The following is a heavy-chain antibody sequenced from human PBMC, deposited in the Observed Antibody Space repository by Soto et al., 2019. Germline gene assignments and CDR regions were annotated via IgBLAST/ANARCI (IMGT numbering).Heavy chain of an antibody. V-gene: IGHV3-33*01. Sequence: QVQLVESGGGVVQPGRSLRLSCAASGFTFSTYGIHWVRQAPAKGLEWVAVIWYDGSNEYYADSVKGRFTISRDNSKNTVFLQLNSLRAEDTAVYYCARARASWYSIDAVDVWGQGTVVTVSS. CDR3: ARARASWYSIDAVDV. CDR1: GFTFSTYG. D-gene: IGHD6-13*01. J-gene: IGHJ3*01. CDR2: IWYDGSNE.